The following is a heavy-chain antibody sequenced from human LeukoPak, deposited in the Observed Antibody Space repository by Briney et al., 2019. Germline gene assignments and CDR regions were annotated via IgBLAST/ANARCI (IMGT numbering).Heavy chain of an antibody. Sequence: SETLSLTCTVSGGSFSSSSYYWGWIRQPPGKGLEWIASIYDSRSTHYNPSLKSRLTISVDTSKNHFSLKLSSVTAADTATYYCARPYHYDSGSRGTAFDIWGQGTMVTVSS. CDR2: IYDSRST. CDR1: GGSFSSSSYY. CDR3: ARPYHYDSGSRGTAFDI. V-gene: IGHV4-39*02. J-gene: IGHJ3*02. D-gene: IGHD3-10*01.